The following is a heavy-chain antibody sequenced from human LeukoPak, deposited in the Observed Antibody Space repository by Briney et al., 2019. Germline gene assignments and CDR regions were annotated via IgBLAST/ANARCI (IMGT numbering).Heavy chain of an antibody. J-gene: IGHJ4*02. CDR1: GFSFSTLP. CDR2: SSSNGGST. D-gene: IGHD6-19*01. Sequence: PGGSVRLSCSASGFSFSTLPTHWARQPPGKGLEYVSGSSSNGGSTYYADSAKGRFIISRDNSKNTLYLQMSSLRPEDTAVYYCVNQISGWVYWGQGTLVTVSS. V-gene: IGHV3-64D*06. CDR3: VNQISGWVY.